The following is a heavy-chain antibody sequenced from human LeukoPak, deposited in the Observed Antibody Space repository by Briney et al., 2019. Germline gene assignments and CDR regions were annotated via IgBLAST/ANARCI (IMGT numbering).Heavy chain of an antibody. CDR1: GFTFSSYS. D-gene: IGHD3-16*02. CDR3: AREITFGGVIVPDAFDI. CDR2: ISSSSSYV. V-gene: IGHV3-21*01. Sequence: GGSLRLSCAASGFTFSSYSMNWVRQAPGKGLEWVSSISSSSSYVYYADSVKGRFTISRDNAKNSLYLQMNSLRAEDTAVYYCAREITFGGVIVPDAFDIWGQGTMVTVSS. J-gene: IGHJ3*02.